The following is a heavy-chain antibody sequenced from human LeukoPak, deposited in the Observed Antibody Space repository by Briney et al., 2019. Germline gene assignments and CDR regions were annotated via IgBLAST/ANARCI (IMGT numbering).Heavy chain of an antibody. CDR1: GGSISSYY. V-gene: IGHV4-4*07. CDR3: ARGTQASRLRTNWFDP. Sequence: SETLSLTCNVSGGSISSYYWSWIRQPAGKGLEWIGRIYTSGSTNYNPSLKSRVTMSVDTSKNQFSLKLSSVTAADTAVYYCARGTQASRLRTNWFDPWGQGTLVTVSS. D-gene: IGHD3-16*01. J-gene: IGHJ5*02. CDR2: IYTSGST.